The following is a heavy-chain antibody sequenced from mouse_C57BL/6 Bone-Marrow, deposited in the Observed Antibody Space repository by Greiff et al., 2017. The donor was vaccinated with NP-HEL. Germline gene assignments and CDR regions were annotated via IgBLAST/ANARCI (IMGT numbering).Heavy chain of an antibody. V-gene: IGHV1-81*01. Sequence: VQVVESGAELARPGASVKLSCKASGYTFTSYGISWVKQRTGQGLEWIGEIYPRSGNTYYNEKFKGKATLTADKSSSTAYMELRSLTSEDSAVYFCARRAPYYSLDYWGKGTTLTVSS. CDR1: GYTFTSYG. J-gene: IGHJ2*01. CDR3: ARRAPYYSLDY. D-gene: IGHD2-12*01. CDR2: IYPRSGNT.